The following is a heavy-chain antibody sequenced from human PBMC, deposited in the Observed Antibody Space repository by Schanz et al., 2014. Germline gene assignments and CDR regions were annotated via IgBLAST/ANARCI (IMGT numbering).Heavy chain of an antibody. Sequence: EVQLVESGGGLVQPGGSLRLSCAASGLTLSDYWMHWVRQAPGKGPEWISHIRADGRMTNYAASVEGRFTISRDNAKNTLYLQMNSLRAEDTAVYYCARPLGPNYYYYGLDVWGQGTTVTVSS. CDR3: ARPLGPNYYYYGLDV. J-gene: IGHJ6*02. V-gene: IGHV3-74*02. CDR1: GLTLSDYW. CDR2: IRADGRMT.